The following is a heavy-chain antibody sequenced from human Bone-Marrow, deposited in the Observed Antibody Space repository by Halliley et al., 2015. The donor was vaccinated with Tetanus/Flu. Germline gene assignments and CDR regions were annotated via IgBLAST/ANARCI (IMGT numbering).Heavy chain of an antibody. D-gene: IGHD3-10*02. CDR3: ARRAATAVYVWGAFDL. Sequence: IDNSGGRIFCLDSVKGRFPIPRGTSKRTLFLQMNSLRAEDTAVYFCARRAATAVYVWGAFDLWGQGTMVAVSS. V-gene: IGHV3-23*01. J-gene: IGHJ3*01. CDR2: IDNSGGRI.